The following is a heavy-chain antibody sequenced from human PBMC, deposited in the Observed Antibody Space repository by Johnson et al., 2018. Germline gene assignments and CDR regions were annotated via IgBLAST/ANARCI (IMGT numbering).Heavy chain of an antibody. J-gene: IGHJ3*02. Sequence: QVQLVQSGAEVKKPGSSVKVSCKASGGTFSSYTISWVRQAPGQGLEWMGRIIPLLGIANYAQKFQGRVTIPADNSTSTADMGLGRLRPEDTAVYYFAKGKSYGLDIWGQGTMVTVSS. CDR2: IIPLLGIA. V-gene: IGHV1-69*04. CDR3: AKGKSYGLDI. CDR1: GGTFSSYT.